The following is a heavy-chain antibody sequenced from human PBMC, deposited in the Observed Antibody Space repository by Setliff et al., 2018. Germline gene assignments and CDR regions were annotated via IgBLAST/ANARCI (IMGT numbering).Heavy chain of an antibody. J-gene: IGHJ4*02. D-gene: IGHD3-16*01. CDR3: ARSTYYSTWHYFDH. V-gene: IGHV4-39*01. CDR1: GGSISSSSYY. Sequence: SQTLSLTCTVSGGSISSSSYYWGWIRQPPGKGLEWIASIYYTGNTYYNPSLKSRVTLSINRSNNQVSLKLRSVTAADTAVYYCARSTYYSTWHYFDHWGQGILVTVSS. CDR2: IYYTGNT.